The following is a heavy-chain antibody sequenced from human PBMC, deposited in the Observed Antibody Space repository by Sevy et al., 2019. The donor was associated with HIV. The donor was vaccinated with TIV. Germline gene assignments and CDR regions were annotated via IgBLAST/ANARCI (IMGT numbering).Heavy chain of an antibody. Sequence: ASVKVSCKASGFTFTNYGITWVRQAPGQGLEWMGWISNYNTNRKAAQKFHDRVTMTTDTSTSTAYLELTSLRKDDTAVYYCARGISVVPTKEVWFDPWGQGTLVTVSS. CDR1: GFTFTNYG. D-gene: IGHD5-12*01. CDR2: ISNYNTNR. J-gene: IGHJ5*02. V-gene: IGHV1-18*01. CDR3: ARGISVVPTKEVWFDP.